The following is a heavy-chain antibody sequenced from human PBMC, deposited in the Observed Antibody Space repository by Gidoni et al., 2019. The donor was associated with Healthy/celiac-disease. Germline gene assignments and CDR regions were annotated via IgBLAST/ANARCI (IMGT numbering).Heavy chain of an antibody. D-gene: IGHD3-3*01. CDR2: INPNSGGT. V-gene: IGHV1-2*04. CDR1: GYPFTGYY. CDR3: ARDRWEWSLYYYGMDV. Sequence: QVQLVQSGAEVKKPGASVKVSCKASGYPFTGYYMHWVRQAPGQGLEWMGWINPNSGGTNYAPKFQGWVTMTRDTSISTAYMELSRLRSDDTAVYYCARDRWEWSLYYYGMDVWGQGTTVTVSS. J-gene: IGHJ6*02.